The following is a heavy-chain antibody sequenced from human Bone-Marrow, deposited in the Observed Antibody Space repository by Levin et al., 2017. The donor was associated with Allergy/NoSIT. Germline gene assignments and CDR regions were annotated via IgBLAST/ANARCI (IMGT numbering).Heavy chain of an antibody. CDR3: ARYYYGSGTNEYFDY. CDR2: ADDGGST. V-gene: IGHV4-59*01. J-gene: IGHJ4*02. D-gene: IGHD3-10*01. Sequence: PSETLSLTCIVSGASIKSAYWSWIRQPPGKGLEWIGYADDGGSTNYNPSLKSRVTISIDRSKNQFSLNLNSVTAADTALYYCARYYYGSGTNEYFDYWGQGTLVTVSS. CDR1: GASIKSAY.